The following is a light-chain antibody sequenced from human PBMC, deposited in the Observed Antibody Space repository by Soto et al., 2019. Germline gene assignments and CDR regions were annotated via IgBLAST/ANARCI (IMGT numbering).Light chain of an antibody. CDR3: QEYNSFSRWT. CDR1: QSVSAW. Sequence: DIQITQSPSTLSASVGDRVAITCRPSQSVSAWLAWYQQEPGKAPKLLIYKASTLESEVPSRLSGMGTETEVSLTPSRLQTYELATCYCQEYNSFSRWTFGQGTKVDTK. CDR2: KAS. V-gene: IGKV1-5*03. J-gene: IGKJ1*01.